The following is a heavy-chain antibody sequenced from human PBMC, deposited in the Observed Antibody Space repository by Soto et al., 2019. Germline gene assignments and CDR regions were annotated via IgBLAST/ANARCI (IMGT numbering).Heavy chain of an antibody. J-gene: IGHJ6*02. V-gene: IGHV3-33*01. CDR2: IWYDGSNK. D-gene: IGHD6-6*01. CDR3: ARDRRAARDYYYGMDV. CDR1: GFTFSSYG. Sequence: GGSLRLSCAASGFTFSSYGMHWVRQAPGKGLEWVAVIWYDGSNKYYADSVKGRFTISRDNSKNTLYLQMNSLRAEDTAVYYCARDRRAARDYYYGMDVWGQGTTVTVSS.